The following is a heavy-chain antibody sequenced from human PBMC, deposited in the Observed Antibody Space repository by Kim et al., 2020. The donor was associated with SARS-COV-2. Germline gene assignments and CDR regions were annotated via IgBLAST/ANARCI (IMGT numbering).Heavy chain of an antibody. V-gene: IGHV4-61*01. Sequence: SETLSLTCTVSGGSVSSGSYYWSWIRQPPGKGLEWIGYIYYSGSTNYNPSLKSRVTISVDTSKNQFSLKLSSVTAADTAVYYCARDPRGYSYGYFDYWGQGTLVTVSS. CDR3: ARDPRGYSYGYFDY. D-gene: IGHD5-18*01. CDR2: IYYSGST. J-gene: IGHJ4*02. CDR1: GGSVSSGSYY.